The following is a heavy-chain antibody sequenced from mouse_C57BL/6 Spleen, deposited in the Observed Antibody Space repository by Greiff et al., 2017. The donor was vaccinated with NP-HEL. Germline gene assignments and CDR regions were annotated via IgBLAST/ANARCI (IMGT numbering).Heavy chain of an antibody. CDR2: IDPSDSYT. Sequence: QVQLQQPGAELVMPGASVKLSCKASGYTFTSYWMHWVKQRPGQGLEWIGEIDPSDSYTNYNQKFKGKSTLTVDKSSSTAYMQLSSLTSEDSAVDYCARDSGGGFAYWGQGTLVTVSA. CDR1: GYTFTSYW. D-gene: IGHD4-1*01. CDR3: ARDSGGGFAY. J-gene: IGHJ3*01. V-gene: IGHV1-69*01.